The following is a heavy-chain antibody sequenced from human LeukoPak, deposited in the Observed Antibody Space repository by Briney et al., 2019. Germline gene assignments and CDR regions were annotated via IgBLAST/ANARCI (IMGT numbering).Heavy chain of an antibody. J-gene: IGHJ6*02. CDR1: GYTFPSYA. Sequence: ASVKISCKTSGYTFPSYAWHWVRQARGQSLEWMGWINTYNGDTRYSQRFHGRFTITRDTSATTGYMQLSSLTSEDTAVYYCARAVVTFGGVIVSMDVWGQGTTVTVSS. CDR3: ARAVVTFGGVIVSMDV. CDR2: INTYNGDT. V-gene: IGHV1-3*04. D-gene: IGHD3-16*02.